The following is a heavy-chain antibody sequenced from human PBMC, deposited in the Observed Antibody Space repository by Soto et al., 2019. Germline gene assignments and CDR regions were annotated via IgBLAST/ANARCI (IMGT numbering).Heavy chain of an antibody. J-gene: IGHJ4*02. CDR2: ISWDGENE. Sequence: GGSLRLSCAASGFTFNDYAMHWVRQAPGKGLEWVSLISWDGENEFYAASVKGRFTISRDNSNDILYLQMNSLRGEDSALYYCAKDFDSEGYSYYIDYWGQGTRVTVSS. CDR3: AKDFDSEGYSYYIDY. V-gene: IGHV3-43D*04. D-gene: IGHD3-10*01. CDR1: GFTFNDYA.